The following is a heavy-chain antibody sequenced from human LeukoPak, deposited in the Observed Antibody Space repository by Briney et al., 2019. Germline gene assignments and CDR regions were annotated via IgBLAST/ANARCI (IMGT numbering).Heavy chain of an antibody. Sequence: SDTLSLTCDLSVDSISSKFLTWIRQPARQERKGMGYINYNGSTKCNPSLQTRSTISVPSSNRQFSLKLSAITTPPPPGHYCVRGLVSAPRSALHIWGHGKTVTVSS. CDR1: VDSISSKF. V-gene: IGHV4-59*03. CDR2: INYNGST. J-gene: IGHJ3*02. D-gene: IGHD3/OR15-3a*01. CDR3: VRGLVSAPRSALHI.